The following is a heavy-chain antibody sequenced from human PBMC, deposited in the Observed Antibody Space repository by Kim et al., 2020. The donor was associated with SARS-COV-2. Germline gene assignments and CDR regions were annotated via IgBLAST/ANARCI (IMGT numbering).Heavy chain of an antibody. CDR2: ISSSGSTI. CDR1: GFTFSSYE. CDR3: ARARSEGDFDY. Sequence: GGSLRLSCAASGFTFSSYEMNWVRQAPGKGLEWVSYISSSGSTIYYADSVKGRFTISRDNAKNSLYLQMNSLRAEDTAVYYCARARSEGDFDYWGQGTLVTVSS. J-gene: IGHJ4*02. V-gene: IGHV3-48*03. D-gene: IGHD1-26*01.